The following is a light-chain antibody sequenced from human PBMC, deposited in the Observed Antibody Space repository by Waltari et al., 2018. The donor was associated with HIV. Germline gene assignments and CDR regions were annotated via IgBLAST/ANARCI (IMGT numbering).Light chain of an antibody. CDR1: QSVSSN. J-gene: IGKJ4*01. CDR2: GAA. CDR3: QQYNNWPPAT. Sequence: EIVMTQSPATLSVSPGERAPLSCRASQSVSSNLAWYQQKPGQAPRLLIDGAATRATGIPARFSGSGSGTEFTLTISSLQSEDFAVYYCQQYNNWPPATFGGGTKVEIK. V-gene: IGKV3-15*01.